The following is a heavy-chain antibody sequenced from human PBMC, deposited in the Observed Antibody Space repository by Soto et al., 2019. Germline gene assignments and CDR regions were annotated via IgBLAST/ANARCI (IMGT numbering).Heavy chain of an antibody. V-gene: IGHV3-30*18. Sequence: QVQLVESGGGVVQPGRSQRLSCAASGFTFSSYGMHWVRQAPGKGLEWVAVISYDGINKYYADSVKGRFTISRDNSKNTLYLQMNSLRAEDTAVYYCAKSVYNWNDGFFDYWGQGTLVTVSS. CDR2: ISYDGINK. D-gene: IGHD1-1*01. J-gene: IGHJ4*02. CDR1: GFTFSSYG. CDR3: AKSVYNWNDGFFDY.